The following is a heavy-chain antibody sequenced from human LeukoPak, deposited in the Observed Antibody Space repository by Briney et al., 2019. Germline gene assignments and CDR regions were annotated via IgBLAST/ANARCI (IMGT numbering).Heavy chain of an antibody. D-gene: IGHD5-24*01. V-gene: IGHV1-2*02. CDR2: INPNSGGT. Sequence: ASVKVSCKASGYTFTGYYMHWLRQAPGQGLESVGWINPNSGGTNYAQKFQGRVTMTRDTSNSTAYMELSRLRSDDTAVYYCARVDGPDLVDYWGQGTLVTVSS. CDR3: ARVDGPDLVDY. CDR1: GYTFTGYY. J-gene: IGHJ4*02.